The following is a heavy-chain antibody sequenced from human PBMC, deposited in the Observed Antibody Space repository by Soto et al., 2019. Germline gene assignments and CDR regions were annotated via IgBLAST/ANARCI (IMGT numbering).Heavy chain of an antibody. V-gene: IGHV1-2*04. J-gene: IGHJ6*02. CDR3: ARGTRVGDWGWSSSWYGHYYGMDV. D-gene: IGHD6-13*01. CDR2: INPNSGGT. CDR1: GYTFTGYY. Sequence: QVQLVQCGAEVKKPGASVKVSCKASGYTFTGYYMHWVRQAPGQGIERMGWINPNSGGTNYAQKFQGWVTMTRDTSISTAYMELGRLRSDDTAVYYCARGTRVGDWGWSSSWYGHYYGMDVWGQGTTVTVSS.